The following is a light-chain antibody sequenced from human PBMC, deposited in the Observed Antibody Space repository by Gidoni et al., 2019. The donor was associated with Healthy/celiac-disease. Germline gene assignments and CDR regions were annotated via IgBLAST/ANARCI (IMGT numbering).Light chain of an antibody. J-gene: IGKJ2*01. CDR3: QQSYITPYT. V-gene: IGKV1-39*01. Sequence: DIKMTQYPSSLSVSVGDRVTITCRAIQSFNNYLIWYKQKPGKVPNLLIFASSSLYSGVPSRFSGSGSGTDFTLTISNLQPEDFATYSCQQSYITPYTFGQGTKLEIK. CDR1: QSFNNY. CDR2: ASS.